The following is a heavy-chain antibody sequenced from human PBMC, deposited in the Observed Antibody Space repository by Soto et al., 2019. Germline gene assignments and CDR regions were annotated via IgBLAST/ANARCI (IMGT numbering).Heavy chain of an antibody. Sequence: GGSLRLSCAASGFTFSSYGMHWVRQAPGKGLEWVAVISYDGSNKYYADSVKGRFTISRDNSKNTLYLQMNSLRAEDTAVYYCAKDFEGCTWFDPWGQGTLVTVSS. J-gene: IGHJ5*02. CDR3: AKDFEGCTWFDP. V-gene: IGHV3-30*18. CDR2: ISYDGSNK. CDR1: GFTFSSYG.